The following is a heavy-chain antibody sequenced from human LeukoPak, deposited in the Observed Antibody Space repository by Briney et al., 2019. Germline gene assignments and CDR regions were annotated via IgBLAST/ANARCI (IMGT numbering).Heavy chain of an antibody. Sequence: ASVKVSCKVSGYTLTEISMHWVRQAPGKGLEWMGGFDPEDGETIYAQKFQGRVTMTEDTSTDTAYMELSSLRSEDTAVYYCATSPLAYGDYRWDAFDIWGQGTMVTVSS. V-gene: IGHV1-24*01. CDR1: GYTLTEIS. D-gene: IGHD4-17*01. CDR2: FDPEDGET. CDR3: ATSPLAYGDYRWDAFDI. J-gene: IGHJ3*02.